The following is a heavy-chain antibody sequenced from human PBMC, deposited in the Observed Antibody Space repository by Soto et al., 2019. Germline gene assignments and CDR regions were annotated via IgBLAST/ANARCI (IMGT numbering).Heavy chain of an antibody. CDR2: INAGNGNT. CDR1: GYTFTGYA. Sequence: SVKVSCKTSGYTFTGYAMHWARQAPGQRLEWMGWINAGNGNTKYSQKFQGRVTITRDNSRNTLYLQMNSLRIEDTGVYYCTKPRSSLQWPPFDPWGHGTLVTVSS. CDR3: TKPRSSLQWPPFDP. V-gene: IGHV1-3*01. J-gene: IGHJ5*02. D-gene: IGHD6-19*01.